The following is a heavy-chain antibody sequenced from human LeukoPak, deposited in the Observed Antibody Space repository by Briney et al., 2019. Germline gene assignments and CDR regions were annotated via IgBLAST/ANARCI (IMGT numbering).Heavy chain of an antibody. J-gene: IGHJ4*02. V-gene: IGHV3-23*01. CDR1: GFTFSSYA. CDR2: ISNSGGRT. D-gene: IGHD5-12*01. CDR3: AKSYNGYESKPDY. Sequence: GGSLRLSCAASGFTFSSYAMSRVRQAPGKGLEWVSSISNSGGRTFYTDSVKGRFTISRDNSKITLYLQMNSLRAEDTAVYYCAKSYNGYESKPDYWGQGTLVTVSS.